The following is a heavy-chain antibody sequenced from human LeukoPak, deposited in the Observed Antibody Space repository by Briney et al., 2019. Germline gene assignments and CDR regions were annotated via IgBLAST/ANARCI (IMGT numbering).Heavy chain of an antibody. CDR1: GGSISSADYY. D-gene: IGHD3-22*01. CDR2: IYYTGIT. J-gene: IGHJ4*02. Sequence: PSQTLSLTCTVSGGSISSADYYWSWIRQTPGKGLEWIGYIYYTGITKYNPSLKSRVTISVDTSKNQFSLKLSSVTAADTAVYYCARHEVRDGSGYYHLDYWGQGTLVTVST. CDR3: ARHEVRDGSGYYHLDY. V-gene: IGHV4-61*09.